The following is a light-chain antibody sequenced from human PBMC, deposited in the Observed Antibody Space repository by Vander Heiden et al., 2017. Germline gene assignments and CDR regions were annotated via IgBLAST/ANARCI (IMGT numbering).Light chain of an antibody. CDR2: GVS. CDR1: RPLGTT. Sequence: EIVLTQSPATLSVSPGERATLSCRASRPLGTTLAWYQKKPGQAPRLLIYGVSTRATGIPARFSGSGSGTEFTLTISSLQSEDFAVYYCQQSNNWPPDIAFGPGT. CDR3: QQSNNWPPDIA. V-gene: IGKV3-15*01. J-gene: IGKJ3*01.